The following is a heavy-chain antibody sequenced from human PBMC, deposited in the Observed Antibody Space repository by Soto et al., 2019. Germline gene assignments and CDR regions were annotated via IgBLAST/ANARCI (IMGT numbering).Heavy chain of an antibody. CDR1: GDSVSSNSAA. Sequence: SQTLSLTCAISGDSVSSNSAAWNWIRQSPSRGLEWLGRTYYRSKWYNDYAVSVKSRITINPDTSKNQFSLRLDSVTPEDTAVYYCARGGLIDYDFWSGYPPQDYYGMDVWGQGTTVTVSS. CDR3: ARGGLIDYDFWSGYPPQDYYGMDV. CDR2: TYYRSKWYN. J-gene: IGHJ6*02. D-gene: IGHD3-3*01. V-gene: IGHV6-1*01.